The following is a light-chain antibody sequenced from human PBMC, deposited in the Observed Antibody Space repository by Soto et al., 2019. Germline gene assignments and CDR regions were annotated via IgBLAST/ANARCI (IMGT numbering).Light chain of an antibody. Sequence: DIQMTPSPSSLSASVGDRVTITCQASQDISNYLNWYQQKPGKAPKHLIYDASNLETGVPSRFSGSGSRTDFTFTISSLQPEDIATYYCQQYDNLPRTFGPGTKVDIK. CDR1: QDISNY. V-gene: IGKV1-33*01. CDR2: DAS. J-gene: IGKJ3*01. CDR3: QQYDNLPRT.